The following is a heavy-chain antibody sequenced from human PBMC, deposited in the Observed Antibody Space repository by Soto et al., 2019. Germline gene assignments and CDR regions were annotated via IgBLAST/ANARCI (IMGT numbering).Heavy chain of an antibody. J-gene: IGHJ4*02. D-gene: IGHD2-2*01. CDR2: ISGSGGST. Sequence: GGSLRLSCAASGFTFSSYAMSWVRQAPGKGLEWVSAISGSGGSTYYADSVKGRFTISRDNSKNTLYLQMNSLRAEDTAVYYCAKDGFRSPTTIVVVPAAMHYWGQGTLVTVSS. CDR3: AKDGFRSPTTIVVVPAAMHY. V-gene: IGHV3-23*01. CDR1: GFTFSSYA.